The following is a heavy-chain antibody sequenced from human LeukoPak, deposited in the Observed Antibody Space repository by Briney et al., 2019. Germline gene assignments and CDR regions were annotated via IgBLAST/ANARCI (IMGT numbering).Heavy chain of an antibody. J-gene: IGHJ5*02. CDR1: GGSISSYY. D-gene: IGHD1-26*01. V-gene: IGHV4-59*01. CDR3: ARSSGSFNWFDP. CDR2: IYYSGSS. Sequence: SETLSLTCTVSGGSISSYYWSWIRQPPGKGLEWIGYIYYSGSSNHNPSLKSRVTISVDTSKNQFSLKLSAVTAADTAVYYCARSSGSFNWFDPWGQGTLVTVSS.